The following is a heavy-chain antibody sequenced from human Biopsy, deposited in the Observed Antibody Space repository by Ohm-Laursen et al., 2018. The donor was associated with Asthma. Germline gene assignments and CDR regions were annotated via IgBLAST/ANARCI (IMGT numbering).Heavy chain of an antibody. J-gene: IGHJ3*02. V-gene: IGHV3-21*01. CDR3: VRSGTKWELYDAFDI. D-gene: IGHD1/OR15-1a*01. Sequence: SLRLSCSASGFAFRDFNINWVRQAPGKGLQWIASINSAGSYIYYADSVKGRFTISRDNAKNSLFLQMNNLRVEDTAVYYCVRSGTKWELYDAFDIWGQGTMVTVSS. CDR1: GFAFRDFN. CDR2: INSAGSYI.